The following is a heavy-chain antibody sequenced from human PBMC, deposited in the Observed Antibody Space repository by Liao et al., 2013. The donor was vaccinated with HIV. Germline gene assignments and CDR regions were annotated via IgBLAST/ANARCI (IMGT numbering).Heavy chain of an antibody. CDR2: IYYSGST. V-gene: IGHV4-30-4*08. D-gene: IGHD5-18*01. J-gene: IGHJ6*03. Sequence: QVQLQESGPGLVKPSQTLSLTCTVSGGSISSGDYYWSWIRQPPGKGLEWIGYIYYSGSTYYNPSLKSRVTISVDTSKNQFSLKLSSVTAADTAVYYCARDSGYSYGYYMHYMDVWGKGTTVTVSS. CDR1: GGSISSGDYY. CDR3: ARDSGYSYGYYMHYMDV.